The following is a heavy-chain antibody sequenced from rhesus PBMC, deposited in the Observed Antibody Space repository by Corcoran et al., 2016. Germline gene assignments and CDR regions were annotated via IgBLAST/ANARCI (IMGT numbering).Heavy chain of an antibody. CDR3: AKEIGGIYGNYGYYGLDS. D-gene: IGHD4-35*01. Sequence: EVQLVETGGGLVQPGGSLRLSCAASGFTFSSYGMSWVRQAPGKGLAWVSGISYTGDSTYNAESVTGRFPISRDNSKNTLSLQMNSLRAEDTAVYYCAKEIGGIYGNYGYYGLDSWGQGVVVTVSS. CDR2: ISYTGDST. CDR1: GFTFSSYG. V-gene: IGHV3S5*01. J-gene: IGHJ6*01.